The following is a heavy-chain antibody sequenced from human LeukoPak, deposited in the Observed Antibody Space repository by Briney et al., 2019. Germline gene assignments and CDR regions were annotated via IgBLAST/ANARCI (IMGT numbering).Heavy chain of an antibody. CDR1: GGSISSSSYY. CDR2: IYYSGST. Sequence: SETLSLTCTVSGGSISSSSYYWGWIRQPPGKGLEWIGSIYYSGSTYYNPSLKSRVTISVDTSKNQFSLKPSSVTAADTAVYYCARRNYYDSSGYYFDYWGQGTLVTVSS. J-gene: IGHJ4*02. V-gene: IGHV4-39*01. CDR3: ARRNYYDSSGYYFDY. D-gene: IGHD3-22*01.